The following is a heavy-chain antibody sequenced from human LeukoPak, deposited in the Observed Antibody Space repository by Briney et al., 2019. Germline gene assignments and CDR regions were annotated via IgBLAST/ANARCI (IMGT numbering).Heavy chain of an antibody. CDR1: GGSISGGSFY. CDR3: ARSGSYYPDY. V-gene: IGHV4-61*02. J-gene: IGHJ4*02. Sequence: SQTLSLTRTVSGGSISGGSFYWTWIRQPAGKGLEWIGRIYASGSTNYNSSLKSRVTISVDTSKNQFSLRLSSVTAADTAVYYCARSGSYYPDYWGQGTLVTVSS. CDR2: IYASGST. D-gene: IGHD1-26*01.